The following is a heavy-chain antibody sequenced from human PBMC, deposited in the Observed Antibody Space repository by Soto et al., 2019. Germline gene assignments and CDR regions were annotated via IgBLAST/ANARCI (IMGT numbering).Heavy chain of an antibody. CDR1: GDSVSSNSAA. CDR3: ASSSLNYYYYGMDV. V-gene: IGHV6-1*01. Sequence: PSQALSLTYAISGDSVSSNSAAWNWIRPSPSRGLEWLGRTYYRSKWYNDYAVSVKSRITINPDTSKNQFSLQLNSVTPEDTAVYYCASSSLNYYYYGMDVWGQGTTVTVSS. J-gene: IGHJ6*02. CDR2: TYYRSKWYN. D-gene: IGHD6-6*01.